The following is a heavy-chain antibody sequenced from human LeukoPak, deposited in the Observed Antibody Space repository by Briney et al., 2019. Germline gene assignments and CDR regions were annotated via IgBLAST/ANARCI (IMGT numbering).Heavy chain of an antibody. J-gene: IGHJ4*02. D-gene: IGHD2-2*01. CDR1: GYSISSGRY. V-gene: IGHV4-38-2*01. CDR3: ARSLSTAGIDY. CDR2: IYHSGST. Sequence: PSETLSLTCAVSGYSISSGRYWGWIRQPPGKGLEWIGSIYHSGSTYHNPSLKSRVTISVDTSKNQFSLNLRPVTAADTAVYYCARSLSTAGIDYWGQGTLVTVSS.